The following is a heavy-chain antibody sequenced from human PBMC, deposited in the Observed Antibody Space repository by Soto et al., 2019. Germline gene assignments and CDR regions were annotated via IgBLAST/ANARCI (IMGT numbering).Heavy chain of an antibody. V-gene: IGHV3-20*01. J-gene: IGHJ4*02. CDR1: GFTFDDYG. CDR3: ARDLSASYYGSGSPMGY. CDR2: INWNGGST. D-gene: IGHD3-10*01. Sequence: GGSLRLSCAASGFTFDDYGMSWVRQAPGKGLEWVSGINWNGGSTGYADSVKGRFTISRDNAKNSLYLQMNSLRAEDTALYHCARDLSASYYGSGSPMGYWGQGTLVTVSS.